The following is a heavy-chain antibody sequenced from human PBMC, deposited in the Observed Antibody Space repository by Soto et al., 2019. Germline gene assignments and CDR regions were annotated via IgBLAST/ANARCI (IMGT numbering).Heavy chain of an antibody. Sequence: SETLSLTCTVSGGSISSSSYYWGWIRQPPGKGLEWIGSIYYSGSTYYNPSLKSRVTISVDTSKNQFSLKLSSVTAADTAVYYCATLGDCSGGSCYSVGSAFDYWGQGTLVTVSS. J-gene: IGHJ4*02. CDR3: ATLGDCSGGSCYSVGSAFDY. V-gene: IGHV4-39*01. D-gene: IGHD2-15*01. CDR1: GGSISSSSYY. CDR2: IYYSGST.